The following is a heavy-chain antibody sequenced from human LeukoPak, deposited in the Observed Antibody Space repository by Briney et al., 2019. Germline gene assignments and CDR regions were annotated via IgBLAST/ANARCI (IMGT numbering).Heavy chain of an antibody. J-gene: IGHJ4*02. D-gene: IGHD3-22*01. CDR3: ASKGEVVVTGGDYFDY. CDR1: GFTLITYW. V-gene: IGHV3-7*01. Sequence: GGSLRLSCAASGFTLITYWMSWVRQAPGKGLEWVANIKQDGSEKYYVDSVKGRFTISRDNAKNSLYLQMNSLRAEDTAVYYCASKGEVVVTGGDYFDYWGQGTLVTVSS. CDR2: IKQDGSEK.